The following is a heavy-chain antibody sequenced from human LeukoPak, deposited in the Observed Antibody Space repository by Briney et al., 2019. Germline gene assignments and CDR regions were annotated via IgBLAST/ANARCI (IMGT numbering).Heavy chain of an antibody. V-gene: IGHV3-23*01. D-gene: IGHD2-15*01. CDR1: GFTFSNAW. CDR2: ISGSGGST. J-gene: IGHJ4*02. Sequence: PGGSLRLSCAASGFTFSNAWMSWVRQAPGKGLEWVSAISGSGGSTYYADSVKGRFTISRDNSKNTLYLQMNSLRAEDTAVYYCAKDRDRYPHYWGQGTLVTVSS. CDR3: AKDRDRYPHY.